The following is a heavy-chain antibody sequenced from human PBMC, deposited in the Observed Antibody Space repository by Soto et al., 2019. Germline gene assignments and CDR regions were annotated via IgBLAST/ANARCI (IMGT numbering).Heavy chain of an antibody. J-gene: IGHJ5*02. Sequence: VQLVESGGGLVQPGGSLRLSCAASGFTFSTYSMNWVRQAPGKGLEWVSYISWSSSTIYYADSVKGRFTISRDNAKNSLYLQMNSLRAEDTAVYYCARDRWTDYGDYAAWFDPWGQGTLVTVSS. CDR1: GFTFSTYS. CDR3: ARDRWTDYGDYAAWFDP. CDR2: ISWSSSTI. V-gene: IGHV3-48*01. D-gene: IGHD4-17*01.